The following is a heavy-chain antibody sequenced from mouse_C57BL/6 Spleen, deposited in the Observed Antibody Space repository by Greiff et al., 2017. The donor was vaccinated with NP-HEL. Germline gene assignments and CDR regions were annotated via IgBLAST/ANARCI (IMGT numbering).Heavy chain of an antibody. CDR3: ARNDYDKGYAMDY. V-gene: IGHV5-17*01. Sequence: EVKLQESGGGLVKPGGSLKLSCAASGFTFSDYGMHWVRQAPEKGLEWVAYISSGSSTIYYADTVKGRFTISRDNAKNTLFLQMTSLRSEDTAMYYCARNDYDKGYAMDYWGQGTSVTVSS. J-gene: IGHJ4*01. D-gene: IGHD2-4*01. CDR1: GFTFSDYG. CDR2: ISSGSSTI.